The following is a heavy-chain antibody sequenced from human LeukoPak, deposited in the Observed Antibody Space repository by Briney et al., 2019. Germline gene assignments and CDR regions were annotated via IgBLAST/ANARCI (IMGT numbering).Heavy chain of an antibody. CDR3: ARGEYSYGYSVY. Sequence: SETLSLTCTVSGGSISSYYWSWIRQPPGKGLEWIGYIYYSGSTNYNPSLKSRVTISVDTSKNQFSLKLSSVTAADTAVYYCARGEYSYGYSVYWGQGTLVTVSS. J-gene: IGHJ4*02. CDR1: GGSISSYY. V-gene: IGHV4-59*01. CDR2: IYYSGST. D-gene: IGHD5-18*01.